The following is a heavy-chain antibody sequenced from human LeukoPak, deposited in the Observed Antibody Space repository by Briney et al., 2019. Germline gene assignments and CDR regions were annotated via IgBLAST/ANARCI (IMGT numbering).Heavy chain of an antibody. CDR3: SGRDDSSGWYVDC. V-gene: IGHV5-51*01. CDR2: IYPGDSDA. Sequence: GASLKISCKGSGSRFSNYWIAWVRQMPGKGLELMGIIYPGDSDARYSPSFQGQVTISADKSISTAFLQWTSLTASDTALYYCSGRDDSSGWYVDCGGQGPLVAVSA. D-gene: IGHD6-19*01. J-gene: IGHJ4*02. CDR1: GSRFSNYW.